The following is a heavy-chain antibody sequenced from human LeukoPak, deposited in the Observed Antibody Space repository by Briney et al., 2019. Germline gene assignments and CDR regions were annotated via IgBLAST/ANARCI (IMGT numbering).Heavy chain of an antibody. CDR2: IHPRSGET. CDR1: GYTFTGYY. D-gene: IGHD3-10*01. CDR3: ARDGEYGTGSYYRGCFDY. V-gene: IGHV1-2*02. Sequence: GASVKVSCKASGYTFTGYYIHWVRQAPGQGLEWMGWIHPRSGETNYAYKFRGRATMTRDTSISTTYMDLGSLGSDDTAVYYCARDGEYGTGSYYRGCFDYWGQGTLVTVSS. J-gene: IGHJ4*02.